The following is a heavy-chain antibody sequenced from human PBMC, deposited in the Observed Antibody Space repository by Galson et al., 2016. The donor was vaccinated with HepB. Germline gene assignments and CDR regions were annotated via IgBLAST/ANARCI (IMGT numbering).Heavy chain of an antibody. Sequence: SLRLSCAVSGLPFSNTIIHWARQTPGGGLQWVSATSFDGSKYYVESLKGRLFISRDESRNTVYLQMDSLTADDTAVYYCMRGVQTSGYCDVFDIWGQGTMVTVSA. CDR1: GLPFSNTI. V-gene: IGHV3-30*04. CDR2: TSFDGSK. D-gene: IGHD6-25*01. CDR3: MRGVQTSGYCDVFDI. J-gene: IGHJ3*02.